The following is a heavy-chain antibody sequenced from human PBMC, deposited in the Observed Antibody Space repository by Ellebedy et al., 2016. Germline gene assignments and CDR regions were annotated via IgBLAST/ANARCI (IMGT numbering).Heavy chain of an antibody. CDR2: ISWNSGSI. CDR3: AKDYRPYNWNNWFNP. V-gene: IGHV3-9*01. D-gene: IGHD1-20*01. CDR1: GFTFDDYA. J-gene: IGHJ5*02. Sequence: SLKISXAASGFTFDDYAMHWVRQAPGKGLEWVSGISWNSGSIGYADSVKGRFTISRDNAKNSLYLQMNSLRAEDTALYYCAKDYRPYNWNNWFNPWGQGTLVTVSS.